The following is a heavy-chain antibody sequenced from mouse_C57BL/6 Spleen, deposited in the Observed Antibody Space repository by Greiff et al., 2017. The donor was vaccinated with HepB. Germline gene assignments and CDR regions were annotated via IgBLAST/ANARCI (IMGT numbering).Heavy chain of an antibody. CDR2: ISDGGSYT. D-gene: IGHD2-4*01. Sequence: EVHLVESGGGLVKPGGSLKLSCAASGFTFSSDAMSWVRQTPEKRLEWVATISDGGSYTYYPDNVKGRFTISRDNAKNNLYLQMSHLKSEDTAMYYCARVDYAHYFDYWGHGTPLSVSS. CDR3: ARVDYAHYFDY. CDR1: GFTFSSDA. V-gene: IGHV5-4*01. J-gene: IGHJ2*01.